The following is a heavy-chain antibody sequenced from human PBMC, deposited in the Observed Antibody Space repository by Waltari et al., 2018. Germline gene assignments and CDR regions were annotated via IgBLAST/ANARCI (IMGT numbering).Heavy chain of an antibody. V-gene: IGHV1-69-2*01. CDR3: ARAPYSGSYLPPDY. Sequence: VQLVQSGAEVKKPGSSVKVSCKASGYTFTDYYMHWVQQAPGKGLEWMGRIDPEDGETIYAEKFQRRVPITADTSTDTAYMELSSLRAEDTAVYYCARAPYSGSYLPPDYWGQGTLVTVSS. CDR2: IDPEDGET. CDR1: GYTFTDYY. D-gene: IGHD3-10*01. J-gene: IGHJ4*02.